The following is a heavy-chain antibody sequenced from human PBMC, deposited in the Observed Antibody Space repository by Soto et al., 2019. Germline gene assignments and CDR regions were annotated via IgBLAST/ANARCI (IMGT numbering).Heavy chain of an antibody. CDR3: EKSADIVVWLDALAGNYYFDY. Sequence: GGSLRLSCAASGFTFSSYAMSWVRQAPGKGLEWVSAISGSGGSTYYADSVKGRFTISRDNSKNTLYLQMNSLRAEDTAVYYCEKSADIVVWLDALAGNYYFDYCGQVTLVPVSS. J-gene: IGHJ4*02. CDR2: ISGSGGST. CDR1: GFTFSSYA. V-gene: IGHV3-23*01. D-gene: IGHD2-15*01.